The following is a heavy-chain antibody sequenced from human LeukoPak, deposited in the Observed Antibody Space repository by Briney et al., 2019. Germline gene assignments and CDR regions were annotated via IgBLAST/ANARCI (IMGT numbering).Heavy chain of an antibody. CDR3: AEGHYYGSGSLDY. D-gene: IGHD3-10*01. Sequence: GGSLRLSCAASGFTFSSYGMSWVRQAPGKGLEWVSAIGGRDGSTYYADSVKGRFTISRDNSKNTLYVQMNSLRAEDTAVYYCAEGHYYGSGSLDYWGQGTLVTVSS. J-gene: IGHJ4*02. CDR2: IGGRDGST. V-gene: IGHV3-23*01. CDR1: GFTFSSYG.